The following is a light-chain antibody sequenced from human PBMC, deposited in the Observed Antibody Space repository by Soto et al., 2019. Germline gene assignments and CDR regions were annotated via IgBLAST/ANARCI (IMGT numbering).Light chain of an antibody. CDR3: SSYAGINNLV. Sequence: QSALAQPPSASGSPGQSVTITCTGTNSDVGTYNYVSWYQHHPGKAPKFMIYEVSKRPLGVPDRFSGSKSGNTSSLTVSGLPAEDEADYYCSSYAGINNLVFGGGTKVTVL. CDR2: EVS. J-gene: IGLJ2*01. CDR1: NSDVGTYNY. V-gene: IGLV2-8*01.